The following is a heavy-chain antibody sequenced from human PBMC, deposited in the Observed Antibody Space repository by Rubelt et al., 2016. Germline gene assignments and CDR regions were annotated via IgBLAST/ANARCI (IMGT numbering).Heavy chain of an antibody. CDR1: GGSFSGYY. J-gene: IGHJ6*02. D-gene: IGHD1-26*01. V-gene: IGHV4-34*01. CDR3: AREVRSGEMDV. CDR2: INHGRGT. Sequence: QVQLQQWGAGLLKPSETLSLTCAVYGGSFSGYYWSWIRQPPGQGLEWIGEINHGRGTNYNPSLKSRVTVSLDTSKNQFSRKLRSMTAADTAMYYCAREVRSGEMDVWGQGTMVSVSS.